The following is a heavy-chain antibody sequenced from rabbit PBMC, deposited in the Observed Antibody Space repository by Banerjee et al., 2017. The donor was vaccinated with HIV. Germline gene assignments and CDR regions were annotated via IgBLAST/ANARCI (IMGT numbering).Heavy chain of an antibody. CDR2: IYTDSDDTA. CDR3: GRGGGIYVGDGWGL. J-gene: IGHJ3*01. Sequence: QSLEESGGDLVKPGASLTLTCTASGFDFSSNAMCWVRQAPGKGLEWIACIYTDSDDTAYYANWAKGRVTGSKTSSTTVTLQMTSLTAADTATYFCGRGGGIYVGDGWGLWGQGTLVTDS. V-gene: IGHV1S40*01. D-gene: IGHD4-2*01. CDR1: GFDFSSNA.